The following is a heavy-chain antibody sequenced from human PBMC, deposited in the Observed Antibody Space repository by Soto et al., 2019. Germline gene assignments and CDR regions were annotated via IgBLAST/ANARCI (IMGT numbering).Heavy chain of an antibody. V-gene: IGHV3-53*01. CDR1: GFTVSSNY. CDR3: AILSN. CDR2: IYSDGTT. J-gene: IGHJ4*02. Sequence: GGSLRLSCAASGFTVSSNYMNWVRQAPGKGLEWVSIIYSDGTTSYADSVKGRFTISRDNFKNTLHLQMNSLRAEDTAVYYCAILSNWGQGTLVTVS. D-gene: IGHD6-6*01.